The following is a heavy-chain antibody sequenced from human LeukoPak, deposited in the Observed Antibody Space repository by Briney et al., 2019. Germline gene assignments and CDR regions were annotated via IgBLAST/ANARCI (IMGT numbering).Heavy chain of an antibody. CDR1: GFTFNNYG. Sequence: PGKSLRLSCAASGFTFNNYGMHWVRQAPGKGLEWVAVISYDGRNIHYPDSVKGRFTISRDSSKNTLYLQMNSLRAEDTAVYYCAKVSGGGLYYDGMDVWGQGTTVTVSS. D-gene: IGHD1-14*01. J-gene: IGHJ6*02. CDR2: ISYDGRNI. CDR3: AKVSGGGLYYDGMDV. V-gene: IGHV3-30*18.